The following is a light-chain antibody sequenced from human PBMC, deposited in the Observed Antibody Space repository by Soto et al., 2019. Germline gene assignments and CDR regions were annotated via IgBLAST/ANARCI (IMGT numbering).Light chain of an antibody. J-gene: IGLJ2*01. CDR2: NVR. CDR3: SSYTNSGTVL. V-gene: IGLV2-14*01. CDR1: SSDVGGYDY. Sequence: QSALTQPASVSGSPGQSITISCTGTSSDVGGYDYVSWYQQYAGKAPKLTIYNVRNRPSGVSNRFSGSKSGNTASLTISGLHPEDEAYYFCSSYTNSGTVLFGGGTKLTVL.